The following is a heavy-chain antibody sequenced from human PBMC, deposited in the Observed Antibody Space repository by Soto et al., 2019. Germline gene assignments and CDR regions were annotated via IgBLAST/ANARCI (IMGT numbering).Heavy chain of an antibody. J-gene: IGHJ4*02. D-gene: IGHD4-17*01. V-gene: IGHV4-59*12. CDR1: GGSISSYY. Sequence: PSETLSLTCTVSGGSISSYYWSWIRQPPGKGLEWIGYIYYSGSTNYNPSLKSRVTMSVDTSKNQFSLKLSSVTAADTAVYYCARGMTTVTTFDYWGQGTLVTVSS. CDR3: ARGMTTVTTFDY. CDR2: IYYSGST.